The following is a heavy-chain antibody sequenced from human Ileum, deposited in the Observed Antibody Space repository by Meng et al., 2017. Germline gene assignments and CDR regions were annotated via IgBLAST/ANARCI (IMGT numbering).Heavy chain of an antibody. CDR1: GYTFTAYN. V-gene: IGHV1-2*02. J-gene: IGHJ4*02. CDR3: ARDIIGDLTVYCDY. CDR2: INPETGST. D-gene: IGHD7-27*01. Sequence: QGQLGQSGGEVKKPGASVKVSCKASGYTFTAYNIEWVRQAPGQGLEWLGWINPETGSTNYAQKFKGRVTVTRDTSTTTAYMELSGLTSDDTAVYYCARDIIGDLTVYCDYWGQGTLVTVSS.